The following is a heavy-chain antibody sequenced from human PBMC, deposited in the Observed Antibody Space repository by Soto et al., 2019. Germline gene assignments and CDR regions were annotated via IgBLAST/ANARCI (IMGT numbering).Heavy chain of an antibody. V-gene: IGHV4-39*01. CDR3: ARLYGDYLQMVDY. J-gene: IGHJ4*02. D-gene: IGHD4-17*01. CDR1: GGSISSSSYY. Sequence: QLQLQESGPGLVKPSETLSLTCTVSGGSISSSSYYWGWIRQPPGKGLEWIGNIYYSGSTYYNPSIESRVTISVDTSKNQFSLKLSSVTAADTAVYYCARLYGDYLQMVDYWGQGTLVTVSS. CDR2: IYYSGST.